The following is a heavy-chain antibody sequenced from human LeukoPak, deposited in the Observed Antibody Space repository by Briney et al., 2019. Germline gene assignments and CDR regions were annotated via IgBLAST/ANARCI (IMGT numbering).Heavy chain of an antibody. V-gene: IGHV4-30-4*01. CDR1: GGSISSGDYY. CDR2: IYYSGST. J-gene: IGHJ4*02. D-gene: IGHD2-15*01. CDR3: ASVVVVAASNYFDY. Sequence: PSQTLSLTCTVSGGSISSGDYYWSWIRQPPGKGLEWIGYIYYSGSTYYNPSLKSRVTISVDTSKNQFSLKLSSVTAAGTAVYYCASVVVVAASNYFDYWGQGTLVTVSS.